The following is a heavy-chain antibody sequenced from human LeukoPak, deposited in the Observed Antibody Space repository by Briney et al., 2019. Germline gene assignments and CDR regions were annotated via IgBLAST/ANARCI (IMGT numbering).Heavy chain of an antibody. CDR1: GDSMNNYY. CDR3: ARLRSDAFDI. J-gene: IGHJ3*02. D-gene: IGHD4-17*01. V-gene: IGHV4-39*01. Sequence: PSETLSLTCTVSGDSMNNYYWGWIRQPPGKRLEWIGNIYYSGSTYYNPSLKSRVTISVDTSKNQFTLKLNSVTAADTAVYYCARLRSDAFDIWGQGTMVTVSS. CDR2: IYYSGST.